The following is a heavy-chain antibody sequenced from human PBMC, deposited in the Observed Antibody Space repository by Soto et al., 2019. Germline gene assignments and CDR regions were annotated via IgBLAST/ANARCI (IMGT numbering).Heavy chain of an antibody. D-gene: IGHD3-10*01. CDR1: GGTFSSYA. CDR3: ARVASYYGSGSYGGTDY. J-gene: IGHJ4*02. V-gene: IGHV1-69*13. CDR2: IIPIIGTA. Sequence: GASVKVSCKASGGTFSSYAISWVRQAPGQGLEWMGGIIPIIGTANYAQKFQGRVTITADESTSTAYMELSSLRSEDTAVYYCARVASYYGSGSYGGTDYWGQGTLVTVSS.